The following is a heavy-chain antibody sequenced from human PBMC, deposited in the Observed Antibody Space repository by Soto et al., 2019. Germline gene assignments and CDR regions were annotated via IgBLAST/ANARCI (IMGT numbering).Heavy chain of an antibody. J-gene: IGHJ4*02. Sequence: PGGSLRLSCAASGFTFSSYGMHWVRQAPGKGLEWVAVISYDGSNKYYADSVKGRFTISRDNSKNTLYLQMNSLRAEDTAVYYCAKGTHSSSWYSTTFNHPLFDYWGQGTLVTVSS. V-gene: IGHV3-30*18. D-gene: IGHD6-13*01. CDR3: AKGTHSSSWYSTTFNHPLFDY. CDR1: GFTFSSYG. CDR2: ISYDGSNK.